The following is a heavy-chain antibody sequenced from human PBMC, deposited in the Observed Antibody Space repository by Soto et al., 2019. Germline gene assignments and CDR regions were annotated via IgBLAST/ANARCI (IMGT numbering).Heavy chain of an antibody. CDR1: GFTFSSYA. J-gene: IGHJ6*02. Sequence: GGSLRLSCSASGFTFSSYAMHWVRQAPGKGLEYVSAISSNGGSTYYADSVKGRFTISRDNSKNTLYLQMSSLRAEDTAVYYCVKDGRHCSGGSFLLGVDDYYYGMDVRGQGTKDTV. V-gene: IGHV3-64D*08. CDR3: VKDGRHCSGGSFLLGVDDYYYGMDV. CDR2: ISSNGGST. D-gene: IGHD2-15*01.